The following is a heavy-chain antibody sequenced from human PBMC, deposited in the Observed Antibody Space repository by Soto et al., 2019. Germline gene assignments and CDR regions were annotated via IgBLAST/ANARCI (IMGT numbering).Heavy chain of an antibody. J-gene: IGHJ3*02. D-gene: IGHD2-21*02. V-gene: IGHV3-30-3*01. Sequence: GGSLRLSCAASGFTFSSYAMHWVRQAPGKGLEWVAVISYDGSNKYYADSVKGRFTISRDNSKNTLYLQMNSLRSEDTAVYYCARYIVVVTATYAFDIWGQGTMVTVSS. CDR1: GFTFSSYA. CDR2: ISYDGSNK. CDR3: ARYIVVVTATYAFDI.